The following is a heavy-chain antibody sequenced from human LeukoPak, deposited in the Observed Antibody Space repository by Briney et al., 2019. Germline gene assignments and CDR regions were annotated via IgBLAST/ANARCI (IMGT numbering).Heavy chain of an antibody. CDR1: GYTFTSYG. D-gene: IGHD3-22*01. CDR2: ISAYNGNT. V-gene: IGHV1-18*01. J-gene: IGHJ4*02. Sequence: ASVKVSCKASGYTFTSYGISWVRQAPGQGLEWMGWISAYNGNTNYAQKLQGRVTMTTDTSTSTAYMELRSLRSDDTAVYYCARAYYYYSSCYYYHFTFDYWGQGTLVTVSS. CDR3: ARAYYYYSSCYYYHFTFDY.